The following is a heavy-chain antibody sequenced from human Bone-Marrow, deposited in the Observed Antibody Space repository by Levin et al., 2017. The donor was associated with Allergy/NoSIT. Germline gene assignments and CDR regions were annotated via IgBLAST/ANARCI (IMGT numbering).Heavy chain of an antibody. CDR1: GFNLRTYW. V-gene: IGHV3-74*01. J-gene: IGHJ5*02. CDR2: INGDEITT. Sequence: ETLSLTCAASGFNLRTYWMHWVRQAPGKGLVWVARINGDEITTSYADSVKGRFTVSRDNARSTLSLQMNSLRSEDTGVYYCVRDKWGIDTWGQGTLVTVSS. CDR3: VRDKWGIDT. D-gene: IGHD7-27*01.